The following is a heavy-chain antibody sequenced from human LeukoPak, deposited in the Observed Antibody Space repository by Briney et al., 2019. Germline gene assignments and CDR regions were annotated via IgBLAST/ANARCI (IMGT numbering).Heavy chain of an antibody. Sequence: GGSLRLSCAASGFPFRNFAMNWVRQAPGKGLEWVSYISGSRSTTYYADSVKGRFTISRGNAKNSLDLQMNSLRAEDTAVYYCARFPDTYGYFDSWGQGTLVTVSS. CDR1: GFPFRNFA. CDR3: ARFPDTYGYFDS. D-gene: IGHD5-18*01. V-gene: IGHV3-48*01. J-gene: IGHJ4*02. CDR2: ISGSRSTT.